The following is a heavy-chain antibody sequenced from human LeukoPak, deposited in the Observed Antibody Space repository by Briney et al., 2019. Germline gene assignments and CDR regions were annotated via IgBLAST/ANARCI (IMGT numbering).Heavy chain of an antibody. CDR2: ISSSGSTI. CDR3: ARRLPVRYSYGQGACDY. D-gene: IGHD5-18*01. Sequence: GGSLRLSCAASGFTFSSYSMNWIRQAPGKGLEWVSYISSSGSTIYYADSVKGRFTISRDNAKNSLYLQMNSLRAEDTAVYYCARRLPVRYSYGQGACDYWGQGTLVTVSS. V-gene: IGHV3-48*04. J-gene: IGHJ4*02. CDR1: GFTFSSYS.